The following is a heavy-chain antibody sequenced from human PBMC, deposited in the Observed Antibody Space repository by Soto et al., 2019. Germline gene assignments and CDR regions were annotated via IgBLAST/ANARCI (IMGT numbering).Heavy chain of an antibody. J-gene: IGHJ4*02. CDR2: IVVGSGNT. Sequence: SVKVSCKASGSTFTSSAVQWVRQARGQRLEWIGWIVVGSGNTNYAQKFQERVTITRDMSTSTAYMELSSLRSEDTAVYYCADTTYCTNGVCPDWGQGTLVTVSS. CDR1: GSTFTSSA. D-gene: IGHD2-8*01. V-gene: IGHV1-58*01. CDR3: ADTTYCTNGVCPD.